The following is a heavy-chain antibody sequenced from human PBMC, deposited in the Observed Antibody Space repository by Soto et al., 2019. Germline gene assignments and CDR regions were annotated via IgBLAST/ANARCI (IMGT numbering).Heavy chain of an antibody. CDR2: IDPTDSYT. CDR1: GYSFTTYW. D-gene: IGHD3-22*01. CDR3: ARLTLAQDSNGYHIFDY. Sequence: GESLKISCQASGYSFTTYWISWVRQMPGKGLECMGRIDPTDSYTDYGRSFEGHVTMSVDRSINTAYLEWSSLKASDSAMYYCARLTLAQDSNGYHIFDYWGRGTLVTVSS. J-gene: IGHJ4*02. V-gene: IGHV5-10-1*01.